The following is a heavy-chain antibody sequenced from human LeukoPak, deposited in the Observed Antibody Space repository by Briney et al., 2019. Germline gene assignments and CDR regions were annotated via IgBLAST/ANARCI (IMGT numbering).Heavy chain of an antibody. J-gene: IGHJ4*02. Sequence: ASVKVSCKASGYTFTGYYMHWVRQAPGQGLEWMGWISPNSGGTNYAQKFQGRVTMTRDTSISTAYMELSRLRSDDTAVYYCARETYYYDSSGYSNFDYWGQGTLVTVSS. CDR2: ISPNSGGT. V-gene: IGHV1-2*02. CDR1: GYTFTGYY. D-gene: IGHD3-22*01. CDR3: ARETYYYDSSGYSNFDY.